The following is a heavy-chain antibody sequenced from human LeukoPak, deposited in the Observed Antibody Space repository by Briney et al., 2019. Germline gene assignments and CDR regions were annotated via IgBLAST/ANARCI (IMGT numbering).Heavy chain of an antibody. CDR1: GFDFSSYA. J-gene: IGHJ4*02. Sequence: PGGSLRLSCAASGFDFSSYAMSWVRQPPGKGLEWVSVISRRDDYTYYADSVKGRFTISRDNSKNTLYLQMNSLRAEDTAVYYCANDYRSGSFHDFWGQGTPVTVSS. V-gene: IGHV3-23*01. D-gene: IGHD3-10*01. CDR2: ISRRDDYT. CDR3: ANDYRSGSFHDF.